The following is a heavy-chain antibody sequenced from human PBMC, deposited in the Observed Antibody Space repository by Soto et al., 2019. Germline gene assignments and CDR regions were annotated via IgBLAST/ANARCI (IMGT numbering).Heavy chain of an antibody. J-gene: IGHJ4*02. V-gene: IGHV3-74*03. Sequence: GGSLRLSCAASGFSLSPYWMHWVRQVPGRGLEWVARLSSDGFGAAYADSVKGRFFISRDIARNTLSLQMNSLGADDTAVYYCARDLGGPDYWGRGTSVTVSS. CDR2: LSSDGFGA. CDR3: ARDLGGPDY. D-gene: IGHD3-16*01. CDR1: GFSLSPYW.